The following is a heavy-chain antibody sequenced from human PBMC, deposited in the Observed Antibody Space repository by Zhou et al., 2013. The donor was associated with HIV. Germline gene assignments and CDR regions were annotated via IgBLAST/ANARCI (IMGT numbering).Heavy chain of an antibody. CDR2: INPSGGST. Sequence: QVQLVQSGAEVKKPGASVKVSCKASGYTFTSYYMHWVRQAPGQGLEWMGIINPSGGSTSYAQKFQGRVTMTRDTSTSTVYMELSSLRSEDTAVYYCAREPGHCSGGSCYSNYYYYMDVWGKGTTVTVSS. CDR1: GYTFTSYY. V-gene: IGHV1-46*01. CDR3: AREPGHCSGGSCYSNYYYYMDV. D-gene: IGHD2-15*01. J-gene: IGHJ6*03.